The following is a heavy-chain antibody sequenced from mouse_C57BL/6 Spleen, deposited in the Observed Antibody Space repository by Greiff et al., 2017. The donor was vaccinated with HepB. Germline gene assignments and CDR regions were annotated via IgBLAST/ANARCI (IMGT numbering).Heavy chain of an antibody. CDR2: ISYDGSN. D-gene: IGHD1-1*01. CDR1: GYSITSGYY. J-gene: IGHJ4*01. CDR3: ARDITTVVDDHAMDY. Sequence: DVKLQESGPGLVKPSQSLSLTCSVPGYSITSGYYWNWIRQFPGNKLEWMGYISYDGSNNYNPSLKNRISITRDRSKNQCFLKLNSVTTEDTATYYCARDITTVVDDHAMDYWGKGAAVTVS. V-gene: IGHV3-6*01.